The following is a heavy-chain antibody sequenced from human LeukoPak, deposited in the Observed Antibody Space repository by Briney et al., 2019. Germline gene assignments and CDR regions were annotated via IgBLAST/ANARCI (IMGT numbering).Heavy chain of an antibody. J-gene: IGHJ4*02. V-gene: IGHV3-33*01. CDR3: ARVGGRSYGLFDY. Sequence: GGSLRLSCAASGFTFSSYGMHWVRQAPGKGLEWVAVIWYDGSNKYYADSVKGQFTISRDNSKNTLYLQMNSLRAEDTAVYYCARVGGRSYGLFDYWGQGTLVTVSS. D-gene: IGHD2-15*01. CDR2: IWYDGSNK. CDR1: GFTFSSYG.